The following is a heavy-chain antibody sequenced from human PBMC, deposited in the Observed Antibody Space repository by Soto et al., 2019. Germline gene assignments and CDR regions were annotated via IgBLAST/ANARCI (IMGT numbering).Heavy chain of an antibody. Sequence: GGSLRLSCAASGFTFSSRGMSWVRQAPGKGLEWVSGISGSGDTTYYADSVKGRFTISRDNSKNTLYLQMNSLRAEDTAVYYCARGTALVDYWGQGTLVTVSS. CDR1: GFTFSSRG. V-gene: IGHV3-23*01. J-gene: IGHJ4*02. CDR2: ISGSGDTT. CDR3: ARGTALVDY.